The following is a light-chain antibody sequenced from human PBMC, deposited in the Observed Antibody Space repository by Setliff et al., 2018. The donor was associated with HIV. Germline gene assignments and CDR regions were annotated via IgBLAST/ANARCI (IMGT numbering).Light chain of an antibody. CDR2: DVT. CDR1: SSDVGGYNY. Sequence: QSALTQPRSVSGSPGQSVTISCTGTSSDVGGYNYVSWYQQYPGKAPKLMIYDVTKRPSGVPDRFSGSKSDNTASLTISGLQAEDEADYYCCSYAGSYTFDVFGTGTKATVL. J-gene: IGLJ1*01. V-gene: IGLV2-11*01. CDR3: CSYAGSYTFDV.